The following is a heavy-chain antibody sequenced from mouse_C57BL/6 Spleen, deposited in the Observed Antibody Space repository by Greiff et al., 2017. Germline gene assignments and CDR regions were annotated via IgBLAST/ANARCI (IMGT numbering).Heavy chain of an antibody. CDR2: IYPGDGDT. V-gene: IGHV1-82*01. D-gene: IGHD1-1*01. CDR1: GYAFSSSW. J-gene: IGHJ4*01. Sequence: VQLQQSGPELVKPGASVKISCKASGYAFSSSWMNWVKQRPGKGLEWIGRIYPGDGDTNYNGKFKGKATLTGDKSSSTAYMQLSSLTSEDSAVYFCARNRDGSSYYSMDYWGQGTSVTVSS. CDR3: ARNRDGSSYYSMDY.